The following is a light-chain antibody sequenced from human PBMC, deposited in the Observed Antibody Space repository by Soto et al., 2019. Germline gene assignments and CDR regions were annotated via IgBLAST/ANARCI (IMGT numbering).Light chain of an antibody. CDR1: NIGSKG. J-gene: IGLJ1*01. Sequence: SYELTQPPSVSVAPGKTARITCGGNNIGSKGVHWYQQKPGQAPVLVIYYDSYRPSGIPERFSGSNSGNTATLTISRVEAGDEADYYCQVWDSSSDHYVFATGTKLTVL. CDR3: QVWDSSSDHYV. V-gene: IGLV3-21*04. CDR2: YDS.